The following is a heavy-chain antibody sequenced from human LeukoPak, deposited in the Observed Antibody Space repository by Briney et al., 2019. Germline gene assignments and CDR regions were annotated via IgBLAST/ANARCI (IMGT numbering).Heavy chain of an antibody. CDR3: ARQAAAGAVADAFDI. J-gene: IGHJ3*02. D-gene: IGHD6-13*01. CDR2: INPSGGST. CDR1: GYTFTSYY. V-gene: IGHV1-46*01. Sequence: GASVEVSCKASGYTFTSYYMHWVRQAPGQGLEWMGIINPSGGSTSYAQKFQGRVTMTRDTSTSTVYMELSSLRSEDTAVYYCARQAAAGAVADAFDIWGQGTMVTVSS.